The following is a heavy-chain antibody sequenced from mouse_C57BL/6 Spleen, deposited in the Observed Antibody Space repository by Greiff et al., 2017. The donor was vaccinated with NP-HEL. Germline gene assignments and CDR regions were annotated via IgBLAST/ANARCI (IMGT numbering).Heavy chain of an antibody. CDR3: ARNWFGVLRVARHWYFDV. Sequence: QVQLQQSGPGLVQPSQSLSITCTVSGFSLTSYGVHWVRQSPGKGLEWLGVIWSGGSTDYNAAFISRLSISKDNSKSQVFFKMNSLQADDTAIYYCARNWFGVLRVARHWYFDVWGTGTTVTVSS. D-gene: IGHD1-1*01. CDR2: IWSGGST. J-gene: IGHJ1*03. CDR1: GFSLTSYG. V-gene: IGHV2-2*01.